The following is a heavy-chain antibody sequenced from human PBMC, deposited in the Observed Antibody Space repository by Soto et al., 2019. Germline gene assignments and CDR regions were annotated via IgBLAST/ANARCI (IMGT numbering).Heavy chain of an antibody. CDR2: IYHSGST. CDR3: ARYSSSWYWFDP. V-gene: IGHV4-4*02. CDR1: SGSISSSNW. Sequence: PSETLSLTCAVSSGSISSSNWWSWVRQPPGKGLEWIGEIYHSGSTNYNPSLKSRVTISVDKSKNQFSLKLSSVTAADTAVYYCARYSSSWYWFDPWGQGTLVTVSS. J-gene: IGHJ5*02. D-gene: IGHD6-13*01.